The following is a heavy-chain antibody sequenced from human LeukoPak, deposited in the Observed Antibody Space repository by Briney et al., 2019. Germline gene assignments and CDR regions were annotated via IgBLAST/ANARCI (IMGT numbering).Heavy chain of an antibody. CDR1: GFTFSSYA. Sequence: GGSLRLSCAASGFTFSSYALSWVRQTPGKGLEWLSSISGSGDGTFYSDSLRGRFTISRDSSKNTLYLQMKSLRAGDTAVYYCAKAPSVTSRSGIDYWGQGTLVTVSS. V-gene: IGHV3-23*01. CDR3: AKAPSVTSRSGIDY. J-gene: IGHJ4*02. CDR2: ISGSGDGT.